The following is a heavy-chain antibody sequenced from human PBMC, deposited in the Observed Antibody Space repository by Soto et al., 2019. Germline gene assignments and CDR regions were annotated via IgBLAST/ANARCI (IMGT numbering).Heavy chain of an antibody. D-gene: IGHD3-10*01. Sequence: QVQLQESGPGLVRPSQTLSLTCTVSAGSISTINYYWSWLRQHPEKGLEWIGYISYSGSTYYHSSLTSRVTISLDTPKKQFSLTLTAVTAADTAVYYCARSAQLDGFAPWGQGTMVTVSS. CDR3: ARSAQLDGFAP. CDR1: AGSISTINYY. J-gene: IGHJ3*01. V-gene: IGHV4-31*03. CDR2: ISYSGST.